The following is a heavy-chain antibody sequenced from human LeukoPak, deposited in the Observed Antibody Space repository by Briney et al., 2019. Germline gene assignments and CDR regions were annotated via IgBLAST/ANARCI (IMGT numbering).Heavy chain of an antibody. D-gene: IGHD3-22*01. CDR2: ISYDGSNK. CDR1: GFTFSSYG. CDR3: AKSDIVVGGIGLDY. J-gene: IGHJ4*02. V-gene: IGHV3-30*18. Sequence: GGSLRLSCAASGFTFSSYGMHWVRQAPGKGLEWVAVISYDGSNKYYADSVKGRFTISRDNSKNTPYLQMNSLRAEDTAVYYCAKSDIVVGGIGLDYWGQGTLVTVSS.